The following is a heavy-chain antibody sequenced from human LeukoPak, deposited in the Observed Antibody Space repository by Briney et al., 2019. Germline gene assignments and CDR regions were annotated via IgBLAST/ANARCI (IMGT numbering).Heavy chain of an antibody. CDR1: GGTFSSYA. CDR2: IIPIFGTA. Sequence: ASVKLSCKASGGTFSSYAISWVRQAPGQGLEWMGGIIPIFGTANYAQKFQGRVTITADESTSTAYMELSSLRSEDTAVYYCAREGIAAADYYYYGMDVWGQGTTVTVSS. D-gene: IGHD6-13*01. CDR3: AREGIAAADYYYYGMDV. V-gene: IGHV1-69*13. J-gene: IGHJ6*02.